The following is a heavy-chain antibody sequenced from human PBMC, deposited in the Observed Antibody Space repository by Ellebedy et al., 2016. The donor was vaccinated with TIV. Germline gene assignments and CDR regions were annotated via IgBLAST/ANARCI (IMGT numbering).Heavy chain of an antibody. CDR2: ISRSGSTR. CDR3: AKEGDYYGSGTYLRFDS. CDR1: GFSFSSYD. V-gene: IGHV3-48*03. D-gene: IGHD3-10*01. Sequence: GGSLRLSCTASGFSFSSYDMQRVRQAPGKGLEWVSYISRSGSTRYYADSVKGRFTFSRDNAKTSLYLQMNSLRAEDTAVYYCAKEGDYYGSGTYLRFDSWGQGTLVTVSS. J-gene: IGHJ4*02.